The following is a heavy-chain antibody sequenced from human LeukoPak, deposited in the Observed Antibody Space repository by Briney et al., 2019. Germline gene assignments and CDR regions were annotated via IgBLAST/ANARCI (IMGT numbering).Heavy chain of an antibody. CDR2: INHSGST. V-gene: IGHV4-34*01. Sequence: SETLSLTCAVYGGSFSGYYWSWIXQPXGKGLEWIGEINHSGSTNYNPSLKSRVTISVDTSKNQFSLKLSSVTAADTAVYYCARGPVVVPAAMRVRWFDPWGQGTLVTVSS. J-gene: IGHJ5*02. CDR3: ARGPVVVPAAMRVRWFDP. D-gene: IGHD2-2*01. CDR1: GGSFSGYY.